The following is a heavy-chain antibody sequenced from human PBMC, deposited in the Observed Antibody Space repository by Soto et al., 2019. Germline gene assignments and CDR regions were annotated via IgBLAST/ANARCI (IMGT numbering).Heavy chain of an antibody. CDR2: IDPSDSYT. Sequence: PGESLKISCKGSGYSFTSYWISWVRQMPGKGLEWMGRIDPSDSYTNYSPSFQRHVTISADKSISTAYLQWSSLKASDTAMYYCARHYYYYYGMDVWGQGTTVTVSS. CDR1: GYSFTSYW. V-gene: IGHV5-10-1*01. J-gene: IGHJ6*02. CDR3: ARHYYYYYGMDV.